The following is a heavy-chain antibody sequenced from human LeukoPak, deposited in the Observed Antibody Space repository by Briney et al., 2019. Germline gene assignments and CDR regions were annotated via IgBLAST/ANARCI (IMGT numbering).Heavy chain of an antibody. CDR3: TTWPAAHLKFDY. CDR2: IKSKTDGGTT. CDR1: GFTFSNAW. D-gene: IGHD2-2*01. Sequence: GGSLRLSCAASGFTFSNAWMSWVRQAPGKGLEWVGRIKSKTDGGTTDYAAPVKGRFTISRDDSKNTLYLQMNSLKTEDTAAYYCTTWPAAHLKFDYWGQGTLVTVSS. V-gene: IGHV3-15*01. J-gene: IGHJ4*02.